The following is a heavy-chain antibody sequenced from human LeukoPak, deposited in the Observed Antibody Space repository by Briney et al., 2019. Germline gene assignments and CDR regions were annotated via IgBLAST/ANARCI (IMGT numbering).Heavy chain of an antibody. CDR3: ARDLYTGYSSGWYLRAHYYYMDV. CDR1: GFTFSSYS. V-gene: IGHV3-21*01. D-gene: IGHD6-19*01. Sequence: GGSLRLSCAASGFTFSSYSMNWVRQAPGKGLEWVSSISSSSSYIYYADSVKGRFTISRDNAKNSLYLQMNSLRAEDTAVYYCARDLYTGYSSGWYLRAHYYYMDVWGKGITVTVSS. J-gene: IGHJ6*03. CDR2: ISSSSSYI.